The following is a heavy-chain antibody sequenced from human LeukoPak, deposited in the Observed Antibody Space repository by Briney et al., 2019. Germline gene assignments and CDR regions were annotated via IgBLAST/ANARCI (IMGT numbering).Heavy chain of an antibody. Sequence: GGSLRLSCAASGFTFSTYSMNWVRQAPGKGLEWDSYITSRSGTKFYADSVKGRFTISRDNSKNTLYLQMNSLRAEDTAVYYCAKFSGVQDYWGQGTLVTVSS. CDR3: AKFSGVQDY. CDR1: GFTFSTYS. V-gene: IGHV3-48*01. CDR2: ITSRSGTK. D-gene: IGHD3-10*01. J-gene: IGHJ4*02.